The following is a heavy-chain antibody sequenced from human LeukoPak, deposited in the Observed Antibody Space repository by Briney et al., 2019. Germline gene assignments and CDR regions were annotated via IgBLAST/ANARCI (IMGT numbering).Heavy chain of an antibody. CDR2: VYYTGNA. V-gene: IGHV4-39*01. CDR1: GDSISNHIYY. Sequence: SETLSLTCAVSGDSISNHIYYWDWIRQTPGKGQEWIGAVYYTGNAYYNPSLKSRVTISVDTSDNRFSLHLSSVNAADTAIYYCARLRALSGHRGAFDIWGQGTLVTVSS. CDR3: ARLRALSGHRGAFDI. D-gene: IGHD5/OR15-5a*01. J-gene: IGHJ3*02.